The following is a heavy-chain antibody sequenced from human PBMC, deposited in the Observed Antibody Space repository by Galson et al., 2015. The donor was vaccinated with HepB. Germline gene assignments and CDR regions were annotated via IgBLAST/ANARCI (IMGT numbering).Heavy chain of an antibody. CDR1: GYTFPSYG. D-gene: IGHD7-27*01. CDR3: ARDASWGFDY. V-gene: IGHV1-18*04. CDR2: ISVYNGNT. Sequence: SVKVSCKASGYTFPSYGISWVRQAPGQGLEWMGWISVYNGNTHFAQKFQARLTMTTDTATSTVYMELWSLRSDDTAVYYCARDASWGFDYWGQGTLVTVSS. J-gene: IGHJ4*02.